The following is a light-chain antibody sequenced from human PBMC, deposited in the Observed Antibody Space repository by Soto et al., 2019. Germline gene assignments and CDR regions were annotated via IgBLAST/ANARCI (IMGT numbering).Light chain of an antibody. CDR1: QSVSSN. CDR2: GAS. CDR3: QQYNNWRWP. V-gene: IGKV3-15*01. Sequence: EIVMTQSPATLSLSPGERATLSCRASQSVSSNLAWYQQKPGQAPRVLIYGASTRATGIPARFSGSGSGTEFILTISSLQSEDFAFYYCQQYNNWRWPFCQGTKLEIK. J-gene: IGKJ1*01.